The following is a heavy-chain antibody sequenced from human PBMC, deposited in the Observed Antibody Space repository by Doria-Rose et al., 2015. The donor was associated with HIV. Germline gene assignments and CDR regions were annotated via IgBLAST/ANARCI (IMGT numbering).Heavy chain of an antibody. J-gene: IGHJ6*02. CDR3: ARGLLRGGWNDVDYYYGMDV. V-gene: IGHV4-34*01. CDR1: GGSFSGYY. D-gene: IGHD1-1*01. Sequence: QVQLQQWDAGLVKPSETLSPTCAVFGGSFSGYYWSWICQPPGKGLEWIGEINHSGSTNYKTSLKSRVTISLDTSKTLFSLKLSSVTAADTAVYYCARGLLRGGWNDVDYYYGMDVWGQGTTVTVSS. CDR2: INHSGST.